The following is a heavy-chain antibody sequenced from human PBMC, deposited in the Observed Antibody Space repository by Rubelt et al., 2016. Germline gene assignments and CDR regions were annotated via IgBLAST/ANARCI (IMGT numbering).Heavy chain of an antibody. J-gene: IGHJ3*02. Sequence: QVQLVQSGAEVKKPGASVKVSCKASGYTFTSYGISWVRQAPGQGLEWMGWISAYNGNTNYAQKLQGRGTRTTDTSTSTAYMGLSSLRSDDTAVYYCARRDGYNWDDAFDIWGQGTMVTVSS. CDR2: ISAYNGNT. CDR1: GYTFTSYG. CDR3: ARRDGYNWDDAFDI. D-gene: IGHD5-24*01. V-gene: IGHV1-18*01.